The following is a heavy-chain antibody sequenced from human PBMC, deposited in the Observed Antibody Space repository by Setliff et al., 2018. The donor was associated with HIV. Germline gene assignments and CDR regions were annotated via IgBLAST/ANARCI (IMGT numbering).Heavy chain of an antibody. D-gene: IGHD5-12*01. V-gene: IGHV4-59*11. J-gene: IGHJ4*02. CDR1: GVSMSSHY. CDR3: AGRGGYNDWYFDY. CDR2: IYYSGTT. Sequence: SETLSLTCNVSGVSMSSHYWSWIRQAPGQPPNKGLEWIGNIYYSGTTNYSPSLESRVTISIDTSKSQFSLKLTSVTTADTAMYYCAGRGGYNDWYFDYWGQGALVTVSS.